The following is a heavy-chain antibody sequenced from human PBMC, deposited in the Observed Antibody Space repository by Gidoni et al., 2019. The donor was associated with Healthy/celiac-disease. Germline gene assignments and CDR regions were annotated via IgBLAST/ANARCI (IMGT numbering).Heavy chain of an antibody. CDR3: ARGRSGWYEDYFDY. V-gene: IGHV3-21*01. CDR1: GFPFSRYS. Sequence: EVQLVESGGGLVKPGGSLRLSCAASGFPFSRYSMNWVRQAPGKGLEWVSSISSSSSYIYYADSVKGRFTISRDNAKNSLYLQMNSLRAEDTAVYYCARGRSGWYEDYFDYWGQGTLVTVSS. D-gene: IGHD6-19*01. J-gene: IGHJ4*02. CDR2: ISSSSSYI.